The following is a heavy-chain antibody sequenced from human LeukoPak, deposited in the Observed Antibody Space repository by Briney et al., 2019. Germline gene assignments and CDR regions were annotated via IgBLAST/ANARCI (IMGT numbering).Heavy chain of an antibody. V-gene: IGHV1-18*04. CDR2: ISAYNGNT. Sequence: ASVKVSCKASGYTFTSYGISWVRQAPGQGLEWMGWISAYNGNTNYAQKLQGRVTMTTDTSTSTDYMELRSLRSDDTAVYYCAQDALAARRYSYGYYPDYWGQETLVTVSS. J-gene: IGHJ4*02. CDR1: GYTFTSYG. D-gene: IGHD5-18*01. CDR3: AQDALAARRYSYGYYPDY.